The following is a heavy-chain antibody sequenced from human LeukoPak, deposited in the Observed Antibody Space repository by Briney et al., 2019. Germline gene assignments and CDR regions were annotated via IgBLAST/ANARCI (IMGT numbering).Heavy chain of an antibody. Sequence: GGSLRLSCSASGFTFSSYEMNWVRQAPGKGLEWVSYISSSGGTIYYADSVKGRFTISRDNAKNSLYLQMNSLRAEDTAVYYCARDLSYCTITSCSYYYYGMDVWGRGPTVTVSS. CDR2: ISSSGGTI. CDR3: ARDLSYCTITSCSYYYYGMDV. CDR1: GFTFSSYE. V-gene: IGHV3-48*03. J-gene: IGHJ6*02. D-gene: IGHD2-2*01.